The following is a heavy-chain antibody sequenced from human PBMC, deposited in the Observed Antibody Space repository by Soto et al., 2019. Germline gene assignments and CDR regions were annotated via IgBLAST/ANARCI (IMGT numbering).Heavy chain of an antibody. CDR3: ARGGRTPALDFDY. D-gene: IGHD1-7*01. V-gene: IGHV6-1*01. CDR1: GDSVSSNSVA. Sequence: SQTLSLTCAISGDSVSSNSVAWNWIRQSPSRGLEWLGRTYYRSKWYNDYAVSVKSRITINPDTSKNQFSLQLNSVTPEDTAVYYCARGGRTPALDFDYWGQGTLVTVS. CDR2: TYYRSKWYN. J-gene: IGHJ4*02.